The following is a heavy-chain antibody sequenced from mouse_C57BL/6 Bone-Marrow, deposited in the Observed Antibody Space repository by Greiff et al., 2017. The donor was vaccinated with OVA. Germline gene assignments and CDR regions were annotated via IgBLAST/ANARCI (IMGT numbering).Heavy chain of an antibody. J-gene: IGHJ2*01. V-gene: IGHV1-63*01. Sequence: QVQLQQSGAELVRPGTSVKMSCKASGYTFTNYWIGWAKQRPGHGLEWIGDIYPGGGYTNYNEKFKGKATLTADKSSSTAYMQFSSLTSEDSAIYYCARGQLRPLYYFDYWGQGTTLTVSS. CDR2: IYPGGGYT. CDR3: ARGQLRPLYYFDY. D-gene: IGHD3-2*02. CDR1: GYTFTNYW.